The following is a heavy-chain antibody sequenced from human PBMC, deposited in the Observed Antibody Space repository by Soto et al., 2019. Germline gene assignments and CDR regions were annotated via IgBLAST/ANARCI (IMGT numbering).Heavy chain of an antibody. J-gene: IGHJ6*03. CDR3: ASGPRLERRSFPYYYYMDV. CDR2: INHSGST. D-gene: IGHD3-16*01. V-gene: IGHV4-34*01. CDR1: GGSFSGYY. Sequence: SETLSLTCAVYGGSFSGYYWSWIRQPPGKGLEWIGEINHSGSTNYNPSLKSRVTISVDTSKNQFSLKLSSVTAADTAVYYCASGPRLERRSFPYYYYMDVWGKGTTVTVSS.